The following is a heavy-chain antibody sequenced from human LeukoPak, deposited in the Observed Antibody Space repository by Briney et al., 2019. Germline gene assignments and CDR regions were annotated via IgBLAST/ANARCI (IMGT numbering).Heavy chain of an antibody. V-gene: IGHV4-34*01. CDR1: GGFFSGYY. CDR3: ARDPTLYCSSTSCYSGWFDP. Sequence: SETLSLTCAVYGGFFSGYYWSWIRQPPGKGLEWIGEINHSGSTNYNPSLKSRVTISVDTSKNQFSLKLSSVTAADTAVYYCARDPTLYCSSTSCYSGWFDPWGQGTLVTVSS. J-gene: IGHJ5*02. D-gene: IGHD2-2*01. CDR2: INHSGST.